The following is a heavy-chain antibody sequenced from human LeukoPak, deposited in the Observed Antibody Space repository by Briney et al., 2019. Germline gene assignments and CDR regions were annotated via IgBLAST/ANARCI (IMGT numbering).Heavy chain of an antibody. V-gene: IGHV4-59*01. D-gene: IGHD3-22*01. CDR1: GGSISSYY. CDR3: ARAGKNYYDSSGSYYYYYYMDV. Sequence: SETLFLTCTVSGGSISSYYWSWIRQPPGKGLEWIGYIYYSGSTNYNPSLKSRVTISVDTSKNQFSLKLSSVTAADTAVYYCARAGKNYYDSSGSYYYYYYMDVWGKGTTVTVSS. J-gene: IGHJ6*03. CDR2: IYYSGST.